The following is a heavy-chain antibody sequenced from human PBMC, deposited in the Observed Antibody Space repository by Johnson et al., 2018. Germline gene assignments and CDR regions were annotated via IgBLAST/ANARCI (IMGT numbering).Heavy chain of an antibody. CDR1: GFTFSSYA. CDR3: AKDRRSGSYPGYFQH. CDR2: ISGRGGSI. J-gene: IGHJ1*01. D-gene: IGHD1-26*01. V-gene: IGHV3-23*04. Sequence: QLVQSGGGVVQPGGSLRLSCAASGFTFSSYAVSWVRQAPGKGLEWVSAISGRGGSIGNADSGKGRFTISRDNAKNSLYLQMNSLRAEDTALYYCAKDRRSGSYPGYFQHWGQGTLVTVSS.